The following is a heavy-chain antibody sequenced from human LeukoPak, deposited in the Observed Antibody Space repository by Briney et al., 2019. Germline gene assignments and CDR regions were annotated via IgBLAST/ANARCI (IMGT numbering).Heavy chain of an antibody. J-gene: IGHJ3*02. V-gene: IGHV3-30*02. Sequence: PRGSLRLSCAASGFTFSSYGMHWVRQAPGKGLEWVAFIRYDGSNKYYADSVKGRFTISRDNSKNTLYLQMNSLRAEDTAVYYCAKDLPFSDGYGGKDAFDIWGQGTMVTVSS. D-gene: IGHD5-24*01. CDR3: AKDLPFSDGYGGKDAFDI. CDR1: GFTFSSYG. CDR2: IRYDGSNK.